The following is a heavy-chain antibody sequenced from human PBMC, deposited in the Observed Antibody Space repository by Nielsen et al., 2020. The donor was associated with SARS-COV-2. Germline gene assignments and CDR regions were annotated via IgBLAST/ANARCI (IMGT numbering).Heavy chain of an antibody. CDR3: ARVLAASLHGEFYYYYMDV. V-gene: IGHV1-69*13. Sequence: SVKVSCKASGGTFSSYAISWVRQAPGQGLEWMGGIIPIFGTANYAQKFQGRVTITADESTSTAYMELSSLRSEDTAVYYCARVLAASLHGEFYYYYMDVWGKGTTVTVSS. D-gene: IGHD4-17*01. J-gene: IGHJ6*03. CDR1: GGTFSSYA. CDR2: IIPIFGTA.